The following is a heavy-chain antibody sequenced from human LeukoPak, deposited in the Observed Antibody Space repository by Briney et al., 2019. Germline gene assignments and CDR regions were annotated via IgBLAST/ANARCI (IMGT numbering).Heavy chain of an antibody. J-gene: IGHJ4*02. V-gene: IGHV3-30*02. CDR3: ARPVDYNAGDY. CDR1: GFTFSNSG. CDR2: IQFHGSDI. Sequence: GGSLRLSCAASGFTFSNSGMHWVRQAPGRGLEWVAFIQFHGSDIFYADSVEGRFTISRDNSKNTLYLQMNSLRPEDTAVYYCARPVDYNAGDYWGQGTLVTVSS. D-gene: IGHD5-12*01.